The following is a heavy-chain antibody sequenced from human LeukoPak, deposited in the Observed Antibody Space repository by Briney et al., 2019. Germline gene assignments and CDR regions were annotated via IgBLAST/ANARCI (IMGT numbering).Heavy chain of an antibody. CDR1: GFTFSDYY. CDR3: AREPYGSGSYPYYFDY. Sequence: GGSLRLSCAASGFTFSDYYMSWIRQAPGKGLEWVSYISSSGSTIYYADSVKGRFTISRDNAKNSLYLQMNSPRAEDTAVYYCAREPYGSGSYPYYFDYWGQGTLVTVSS. V-gene: IGHV3-11*04. D-gene: IGHD3-10*01. CDR2: ISSSGSTI. J-gene: IGHJ4*02.